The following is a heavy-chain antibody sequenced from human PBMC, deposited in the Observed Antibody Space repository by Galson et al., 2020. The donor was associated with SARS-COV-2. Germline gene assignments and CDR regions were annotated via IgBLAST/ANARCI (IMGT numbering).Heavy chain of an antibody. CDR1: GGSIASFPSYY. Sequence: SETLSLTCTVSGGSIASFPSYYWSWVRQPPGKRLEWIGYIYYSGSINLNSSLTSRVRMSVDTSKNQVSLKLSSVTAADTAVYYCARDGGMASSQGMDVWGQGTTVTVSS. D-gene: IGHD6-25*01. J-gene: IGHJ6*02. CDR3: ARDGGMASSQGMDV. V-gene: IGHV4-59*12. CDR2: IYYSGSI.